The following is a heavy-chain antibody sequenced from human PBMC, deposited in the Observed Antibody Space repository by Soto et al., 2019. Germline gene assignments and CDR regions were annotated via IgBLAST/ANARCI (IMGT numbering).Heavy chain of an antibody. CDR3: AREYSSGWMDNYYYYYGMDV. Sequence: PGESLKISCKGSGYSFTSYWIGGVRQAPGQGLEWMGWINTNTGNPTYAQGFTGRFVFSLDTSVSTAYLQICSLKAEDTAVYYCAREYSSGWMDNYYYYYGMDVWGQGTTVTVSS. CDR2: INTNTGNP. D-gene: IGHD6-19*01. V-gene: IGHV7-4-1*01. CDR1: GYSFTSYW. J-gene: IGHJ6*02.